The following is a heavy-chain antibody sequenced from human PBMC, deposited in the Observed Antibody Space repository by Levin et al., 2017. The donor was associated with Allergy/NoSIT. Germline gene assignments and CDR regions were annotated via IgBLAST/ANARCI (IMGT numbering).Heavy chain of an antibody. V-gene: IGHV3-53*01. J-gene: IGHJ2*01. CDR1: GFTVNSNY. D-gene: IGHD3-16*01. CDR3: ARFRGVYWYFDL. CDR2: IYSGGNI. Sequence: PGGSLRLSCAASGFTVNSNYMSWVRQAPGKGLEWVSVIYSGGNIYYADSVKGRFTISRDNSKNTLSLQMNSLRVEDTAMYYCARFRGVYWYFDLWGRGTLVTVSS.